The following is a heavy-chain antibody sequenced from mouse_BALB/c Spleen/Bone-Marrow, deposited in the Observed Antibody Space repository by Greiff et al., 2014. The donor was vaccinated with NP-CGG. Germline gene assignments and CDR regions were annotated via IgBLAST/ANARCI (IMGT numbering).Heavy chain of an antibody. V-gene: IGHV1S29*02. Sequence: VQLQQSGPELVKPGASVKISCKASGYPFTDYNMHWVKQSHGKSLEWIGYIYPHTSDTGYNQKFRNKATLTVDISSSTAYMVLRGLTSEDSAVYYCVRAPPITSVVTRDYWGQGTTLTVSS. J-gene: IGHJ2*01. CDR3: VRAPPITSVVTRDY. CDR2: IYPHTSDT. D-gene: IGHD1-1*01. CDR1: GYPFTDYN.